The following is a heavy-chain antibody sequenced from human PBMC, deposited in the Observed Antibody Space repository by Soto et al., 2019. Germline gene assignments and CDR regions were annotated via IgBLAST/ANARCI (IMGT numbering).Heavy chain of an antibody. D-gene: IGHD5-12*01. Sequence: GGSLRLSCAASGFTFSSYSMNWVRQAPGKGLEWVSSISSSSSYIYYADSVKGRFTISRDNAKNSLYLQMNSLRAEDTAVYYCARESSGYSGYDNYYYYYMDVWGKGTTVTVSS. CDR1: GFTFSSYS. J-gene: IGHJ6*03. CDR2: ISSSSSYI. V-gene: IGHV3-21*01. CDR3: ARESSGYSGYDNYYYYYMDV.